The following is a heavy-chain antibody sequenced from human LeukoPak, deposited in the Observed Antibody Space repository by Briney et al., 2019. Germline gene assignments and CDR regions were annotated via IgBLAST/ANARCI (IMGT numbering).Heavy chain of an antibody. CDR1: GYTFDDYC. V-gene: IGHV3-23*01. CDR2: IFGSVGSA. Sequence: GKSLSLACSPSGYTFDDYCMQWVRQAPGKGREWVSGIFGSVGSAHYADSVKGRFTISRDNSQNTVYLQMNSLRAEDTAVYYCARADTYYGSYYYDSSGYYGSYGYWGQGTLVTVSS. D-gene: IGHD3-22*01. J-gene: IGHJ4*02. CDR3: ARADTYYGSYYYDSSGYYGSYGY.